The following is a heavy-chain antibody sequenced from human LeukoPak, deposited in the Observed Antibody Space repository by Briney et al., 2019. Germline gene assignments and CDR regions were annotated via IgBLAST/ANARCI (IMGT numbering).Heavy chain of an antibody. CDR2: IYYSGST. D-gene: IGHD6-13*01. CDR3: AREVEEAAAGWFDP. J-gene: IGHJ5*02. V-gene: IGHV4-59*01. Sequence: SETLSLTCTVSGGSISSYYWSWIRQPPGKGLEWIGYIYYSGSTNYNPSLKSRVTISVDTSKNQFSLKLSSVTAADTAVYYCAREVEEAAAGWFDPWGQGTLVTVSS. CDR1: GGSISSYY.